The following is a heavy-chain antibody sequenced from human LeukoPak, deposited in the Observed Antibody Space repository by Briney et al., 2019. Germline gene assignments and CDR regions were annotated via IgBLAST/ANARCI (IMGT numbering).Heavy chain of an antibody. V-gene: IGHV4-30-4*08. CDR2: IYYSGST. Sequence: PSETLSLTCTVSGGSLSSGDYYWSWIRQPPGKGLEWIGYIYYSGSTYYNPSLKSRVTISVDTSKNQFSLKLSSVTAADTAVYYCARGGLSGSYYNWFDPWGQGTLVTVSS. CDR3: ARGGLSGSYYNWFDP. J-gene: IGHJ5*02. CDR1: GGSLSSGDYY. D-gene: IGHD1-26*01.